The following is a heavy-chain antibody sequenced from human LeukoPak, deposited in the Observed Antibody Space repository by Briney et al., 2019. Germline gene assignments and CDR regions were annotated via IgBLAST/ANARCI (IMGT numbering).Heavy chain of an antibody. V-gene: IGHV3-74*01. D-gene: IGHD3-10*01. J-gene: IGHJ5*02. CDR3: ARVLPGSWDWFDP. CDR1: GFTFSSYW. Sequence: GGSLRLSCAASGFTFSSYWMHWVRQAPGKGLVWVSRINPDGSTTNYADSVKGRFTISRDNAKNTLYPQMNSLRAEDTAVYYCARVLPGSWDWFDPWGQGTLVTVSS. CDR2: INPDGSTT.